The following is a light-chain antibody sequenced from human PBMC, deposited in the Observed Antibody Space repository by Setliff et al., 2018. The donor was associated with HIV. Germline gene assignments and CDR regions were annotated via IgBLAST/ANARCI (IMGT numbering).Light chain of an antibody. CDR1: SSDV. Sequence: QSVLTQPRSVSGSPGQSVSVSCAGSSSDVISWYQQHPGTAPKLLIFEVNQRPSGIPDRFSGSKPGTTASLTISNLQPEDEADYYCCSFGGTYRVFGTGTKVTVL. J-gene: IGLJ1*01. CDR3: CSFGGTYRV. V-gene: IGLV2-11*01. CDR2: EVN.